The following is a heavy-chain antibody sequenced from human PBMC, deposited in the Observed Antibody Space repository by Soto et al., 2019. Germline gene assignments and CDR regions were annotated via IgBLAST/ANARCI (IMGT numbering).Heavy chain of an antibody. CDR3: ARVSSGVGPDY. J-gene: IGHJ4*02. CDR1: GGSFSSYY. V-gene: IGHV4-34*01. Sequence: SETLSLTCAVYGGSFSSYYWSWIRQPPGKGLEWIGEINHSGSTNDNPSLKSRVTISIDTSKNQFSLKMTSVTGADTSVYYCARVSSGVGPDYWGQGTLVTVSS. CDR2: INHSGST. D-gene: IGHD1-26*01.